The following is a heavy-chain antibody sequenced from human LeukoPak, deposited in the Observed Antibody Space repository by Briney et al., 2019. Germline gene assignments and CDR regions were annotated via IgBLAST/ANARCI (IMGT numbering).Heavy chain of an antibody. CDR3: AKEVALVVVRGQRGGHFFDF. J-gene: IGHJ4*02. V-gene: IGHV3-23*01. CDR2: IVISGGSA. Sequence: GGSMRLSCAASGITFSNAAIHWVRQAPGKRLEWVSGIVISGGSAFYADSVKGHFVISKDTSENTVYLQMNSLRADDTAVYFCAKEVALVVVRGQRGGHFFDFWGQGALVTVSS. D-gene: IGHD3-10*01. CDR1: GITFSNAA.